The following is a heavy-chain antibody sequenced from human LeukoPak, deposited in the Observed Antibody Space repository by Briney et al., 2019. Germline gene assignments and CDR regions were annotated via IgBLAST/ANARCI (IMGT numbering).Heavy chain of an antibody. Sequence: GASVKVSCKASGYTFTNYGISWVRQAPGQGLEWMGWNSAFNGNTKYGQKFQGRVTMTTDTSTSTAYMDLRSLTSGDTAVYYCARERRDCGGGTCYAGDFDYWGQGTLVTVSS. CDR1: GYTFTNYG. CDR3: ARERRDCGGGTCYAGDFDY. D-gene: IGHD2-15*01. J-gene: IGHJ4*02. V-gene: IGHV1-18*04. CDR2: NSAFNGNT.